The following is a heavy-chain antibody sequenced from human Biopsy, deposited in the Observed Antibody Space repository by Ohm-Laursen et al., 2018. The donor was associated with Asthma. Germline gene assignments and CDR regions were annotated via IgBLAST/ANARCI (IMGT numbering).Heavy chain of an antibody. V-gene: IGHV3-30*03. J-gene: IGHJ6*02. CDR2: KSYDGSNK. CDR3: ASYEVVTSILPLDV. CDR1: GFTFSRYG. D-gene: IGHD2-21*02. Sequence: SLRLSCAASGFTFSRYGMHWVRQAPGKGLEWVAVKSYDGSNKYYGDSVQGRFTISRDNSKNTLYLQMNSLRAEDTAVYYCASYEVVTSILPLDVWGQGTTVTVSS.